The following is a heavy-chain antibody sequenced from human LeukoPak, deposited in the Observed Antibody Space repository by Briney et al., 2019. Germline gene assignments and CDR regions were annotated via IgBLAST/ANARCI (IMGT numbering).Heavy chain of an antibody. Sequence: PGRSLRLSCAASGFTFSSYAMHWVRQAPGKGLEWVAVISYDGSNKYYADSVKGRFTISRDNSKNTLYLQMNSLRAEDTAVYYCASGSGSYYPNYWGQGTLVTVSS. J-gene: IGHJ4*02. CDR3: ASGSGSYYPNY. CDR1: GFTFSSYA. D-gene: IGHD3-10*01. CDR2: ISYDGSNK. V-gene: IGHV3-30-3*01.